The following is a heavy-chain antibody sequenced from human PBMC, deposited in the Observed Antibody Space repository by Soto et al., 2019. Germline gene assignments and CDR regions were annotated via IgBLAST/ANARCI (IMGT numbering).Heavy chain of an antibody. V-gene: IGHV6-1*01. CDR3: ARAKRPAYYYGMDV. J-gene: IGHJ6*02. D-gene: IGHD6-6*01. Sequence: SQTLSLTCVISGDSVSNTSAAWIWIRQSPSRGLEWLGRTYFRSKWYNDYAVSLKSRITINPDTSKNQFSLQLNSVTPEDTAVYYCARAKRPAYYYGMDVWGQGTTVTVSS. CDR1: GDSVSNTSAA. CDR2: TYFRSKWYN.